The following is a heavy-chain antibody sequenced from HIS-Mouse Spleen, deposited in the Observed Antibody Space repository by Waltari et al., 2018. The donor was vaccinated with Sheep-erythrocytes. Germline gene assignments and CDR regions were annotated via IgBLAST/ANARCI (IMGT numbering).Heavy chain of an antibody. CDR2: IYTSGST. D-gene: IGHD1-26*01. J-gene: IGHJ4*02. CDR1: VGSISRYS. Sequence: QVQLQESGPGLVKPSETLSLTCTVSVGSISRYSWSWLRQPAGKGLEWIGRIYTSGSTNYNPSLKSRVTMSVDTSKNQFSLKLSSVTAADTAVYYCAQTGATTPHFDYWGQGTLVTVSS. CDR3: AQTGATTPHFDY. V-gene: IGHV4-4*07.